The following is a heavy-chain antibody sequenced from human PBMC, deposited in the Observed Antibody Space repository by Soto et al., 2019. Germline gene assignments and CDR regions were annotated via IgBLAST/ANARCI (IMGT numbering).Heavy chain of an antibody. CDR2: INPTGGST. CDR1: GDTFINYC. CDR3: ARQLAAGNV. D-gene: IGHD6-19*01. V-gene: IGHV1-46*01. Sequence: QVQLVQSGAEVKKPGASVKVSCKASGDTFINYCIHWVRQAPGHGLEWMAIINPTGGSTNYAQKLQGRLTLTMDTSTTTVYMELSSLTSEDTAIYYCARQLAAGNVWGQGTLVTVSS. J-gene: IGHJ4*02.